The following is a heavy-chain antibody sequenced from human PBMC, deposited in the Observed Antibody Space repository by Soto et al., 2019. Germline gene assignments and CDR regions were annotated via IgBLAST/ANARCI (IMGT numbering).Heavy chain of an antibody. D-gene: IGHD5-18*01. CDR2: IYYNGIT. Sequence: QVSLQESGPGLVKPSQTLSLTCFVSGDSITNGDYYWSWIRQPPGKALEWIAYIYYNGITHYNPSIKSRVILSLDPSQNHVSLKLMSVTDADTAVYSCALGIQEGFDPWGQGTLVTVSS. V-gene: IGHV4-30-4*01. CDR1: GDSITNGDYY. J-gene: IGHJ5*02. CDR3: ALGIQEGFDP.